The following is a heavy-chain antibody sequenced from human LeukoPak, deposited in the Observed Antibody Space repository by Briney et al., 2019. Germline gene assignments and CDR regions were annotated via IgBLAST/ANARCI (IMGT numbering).Heavy chain of an antibody. V-gene: IGHV3-23*01. J-gene: IGHJ4*02. Sequence: GGSLRLSCAASGFTFSSYAMSWVRQAPGKGLEWVSAISGSGGSTYYADSVKGRFTISRDNSKDTLYLQMNSLRAEDTAVYYCAKDRTGGYSYGYYFDYWGQGTLVTVSS. D-gene: IGHD5-18*01. CDR3: AKDRTGGYSYGYYFDY. CDR2: ISGSGGST. CDR1: GFTFSSYA.